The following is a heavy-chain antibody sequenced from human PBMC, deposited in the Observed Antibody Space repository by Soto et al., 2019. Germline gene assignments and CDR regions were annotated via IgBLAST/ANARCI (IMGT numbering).Heavy chain of an antibody. D-gene: IGHD3-16*01. CDR2: ISATGGGT. J-gene: IGHJ4*02. Sequence: GASLRLSCAAAGFKISNYAMSWVRQAPGKGLEWVSLISATGGGTYYADSVKGRFTISRDNSHNTLYLQVHSLTAEYTAVYYWAKDRRAGGNSAFYFDFWGQGAQVTVSS. CDR3: AKDRRAGGNSAFYFDF. CDR1: GFKISNYA. V-gene: IGHV3-23*01.